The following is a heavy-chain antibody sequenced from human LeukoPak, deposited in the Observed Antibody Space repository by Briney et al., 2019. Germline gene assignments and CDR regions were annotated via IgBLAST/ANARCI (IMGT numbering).Heavy chain of an antibody. D-gene: IGHD5-18*01. Sequence: SETLSLTCTVSGGSISSYYWSWIRQPPGKGLEWIGYIYYSGSTNYNPSLKSRVTISVDTSKNQFSLKLSSVTAADTAVYYCARLWDGYSYGYGYFDYWGQGTLVTVSS. J-gene: IGHJ4*02. CDR2: IYYSGST. CDR1: GGSISSYY. V-gene: IGHV4-59*08. CDR3: ARLWDGYSYGYGYFDY.